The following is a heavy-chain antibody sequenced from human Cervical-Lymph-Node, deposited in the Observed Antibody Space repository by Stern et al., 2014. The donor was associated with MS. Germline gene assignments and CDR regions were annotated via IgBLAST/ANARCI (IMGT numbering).Heavy chain of an antibody. D-gene: IGHD2-21*02. CDR1: GFSFDVYA. CDR2: MSYDGAAA. CDR3: ARDPIWGGDCRHPYPFDF. V-gene: IGHV3-30*04. J-gene: IGHJ4*02. Sequence: QVQLVESGGGVVQPGGSLRLSCAASGFSFDVYAMHLVRQAPGKGLEWVAVMSYDGAAASTDSVTGRFTISRDNSKNTLYLQMNSLRGEDTALYYCARDPIWGGDCRHPYPFDFWGQGTLVTVSS.